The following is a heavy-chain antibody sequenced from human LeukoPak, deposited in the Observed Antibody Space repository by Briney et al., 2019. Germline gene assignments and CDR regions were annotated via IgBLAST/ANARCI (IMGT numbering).Heavy chain of an antibody. V-gene: IGHV3-66*01. CDR1: GFTVSSNY. D-gene: IGHD2-15*01. Sequence: PGGSLRLSCAASGFTVSSNYMSWVRQAPGKGLEWVSVIYSGGSTYYADSVKGRFTISRDNSKNTLYLQMNSLRAEDTAVYYCAREPNCSGGSCYSNVYYYGMDVRGQGTTVTVSS. CDR2: IYSGGST. J-gene: IGHJ6*02. CDR3: AREPNCSGGSCYSNVYYYGMDV.